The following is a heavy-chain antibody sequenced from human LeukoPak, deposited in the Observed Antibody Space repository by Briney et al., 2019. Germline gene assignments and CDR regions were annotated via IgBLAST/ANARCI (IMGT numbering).Heavy chain of an antibody. CDR1: GGSISSGGYY. D-gene: IGHD1-26*01. Sequence: TSQTLSLTCTVSGGSISSGGYYWSWIRQPPGKGPEWIGYIYYSGSTNYNPALKSRVTISVDTSKNQFSLKLSSVTAADTAVYYCARQRGRWDSFDYWGQGTLVTVSS. CDR2: IYYSGST. CDR3: ARQRGRWDSFDY. J-gene: IGHJ4*02. V-gene: IGHV4-61*09.